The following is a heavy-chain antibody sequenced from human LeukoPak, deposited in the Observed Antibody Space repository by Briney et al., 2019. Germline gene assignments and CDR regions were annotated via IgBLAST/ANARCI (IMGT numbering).Heavy chain of an antibody. D-gene: IGHD6-13*01. CDR2: ISAYDGST. Sequence: ASVKVPCKASGYTFTSYAINWVRQAPGQGLEWMGWISAYDGSTISAQDLQGRVTMTTDTSTTTAYMELTRLRSDDTAVYYCARDPLSSTWSPYYFTLDAWGQGTTVIVSS. J-gene: IGHJ6*02. CDR1: GYTFTSYA. V-gene: IGHV1-18*01. CDR3: ARDPLSSTWSPYYFTLDA.